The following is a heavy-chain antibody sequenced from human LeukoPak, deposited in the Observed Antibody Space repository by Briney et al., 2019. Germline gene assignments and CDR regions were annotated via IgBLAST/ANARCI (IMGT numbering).Heavy chain of an antibody. J-gene: IGHJ4*02. CDR3: ARADCSGGSCYQRN. V-gene: IGHV4-59*01. CDR1: GGSISSYY. D-gene: IGHD2-15*01. CDR2: IYYSGST. Sequence: SETLSLTCTVSGGSISSYYWSWIRQPPGKGLEWIGYIYYSGSTNYNPSLKSRVTISVDTSKDQFSLKLSSVTAADTAVYYCARADCSGGSCYQRNWGQGTLVTVSS.